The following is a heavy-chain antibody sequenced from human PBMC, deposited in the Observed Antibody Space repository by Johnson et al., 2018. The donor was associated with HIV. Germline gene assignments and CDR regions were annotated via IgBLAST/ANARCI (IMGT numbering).Heavy chain of an antibody. CDR3: AREGGALDAFDI. D-gene: IGHD1-26*01. CDR2: ISYDGSNK. V-gene: IGHV3-30*19. Sequence: QVQLVESGGGVVQPGGSLRLSCAASGFTFRSYGMNWVRQAPGKGLEWVAVISYDGSNKYYADSVKGRFTISRDNSKNTLYLQMNSLRAEDTAVYYCAREGGALDAFDIWGQGTMVTVSS. CDR1: GFTFRSYG. J-gene: IGHJ3*02.